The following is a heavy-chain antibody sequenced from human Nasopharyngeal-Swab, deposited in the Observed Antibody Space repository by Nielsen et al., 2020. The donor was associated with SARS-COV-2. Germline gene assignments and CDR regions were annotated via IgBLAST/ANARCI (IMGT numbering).Heavy chain of an antibody. Sequence: SLRLSCAASGFTFSSYAMHWVRQAPGKGLEWVAVIPYDGSNKYYADSVKGRFTISRDNSKNTLYLQMNSLRAEDTAVYYCARAGDSSGWYFWFDPWGQGTLVTVSS. J-gene: IGHJ5*02. V-gene: IGHV3-30-3*01. D-gene: IGHD6-19*01. CDR1: GFTFSSYA. CDR3: ARAGDSSGWYFWFDP. CDR2: IPYDGSNK.